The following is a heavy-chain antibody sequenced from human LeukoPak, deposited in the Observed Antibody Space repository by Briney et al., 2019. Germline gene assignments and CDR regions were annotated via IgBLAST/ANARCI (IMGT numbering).Heavy chain of an antibody. D-gene: IGHD2-21*01. CDR2: INHSGST. CDR3: ARHRWWWSSPNRAFDI. Sequence: SETLSLTCAVYGGSFSGYYWSWIRQPPGKGLEWIGEINHSGSTNYNPSLKSRVTISVDTSKNQFSLKLSSVTAADTAVYYCARHRWWWSSPNRAFDIWGQGTMVTVSS. CDR1: GGSFSGYY. J-gene: IGHJ3*02. V-gene: IGHV4-34*01.